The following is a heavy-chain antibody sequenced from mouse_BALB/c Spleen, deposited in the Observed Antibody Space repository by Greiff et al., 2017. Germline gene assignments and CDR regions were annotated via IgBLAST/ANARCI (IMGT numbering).Heavy chain of an antibody. D-gene: IGHD2-4*01. CDR3: ARHKDYAFAY. CDR2: IYAGTGGT. CDR1: GYTFTDHI. J-gene: IGHJ3*01. V-gene: IGHV1-11*01. Sequence: VQRVESGAELASPGASVTLSCKASGYTFTDHIMNWVKKRPGQGLEWIGRIYAGTGGTSYNQKFTGKAQLTVDTSSSTAYMQFSSLTTEDSAIYYCARHKDYAFAYWGQGTLVTVSA.